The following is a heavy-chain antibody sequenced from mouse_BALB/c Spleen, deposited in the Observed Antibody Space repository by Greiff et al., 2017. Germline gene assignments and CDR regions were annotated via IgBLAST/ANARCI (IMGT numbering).Heavy chain of an antibody. D-gene: IGHD4-1*02. Sequence: DVKLVESGGGLVQPGGSRKLSCAASGFTFSSFGMHWVRQAPEKGLEWVAYISSGSSTIYYADTVKGRFTISRDNPKNTLFLQMTSLRSEDTAMYYCARPSTGYYFDYWGQGTTLTVSS. CDR2: ISSGSSTI. CDR1: GFTFSSFG. V-gene: IGHV5-17*02. J-gene: IGHJ2*01. CDR3: ARPSTGYYFDY.